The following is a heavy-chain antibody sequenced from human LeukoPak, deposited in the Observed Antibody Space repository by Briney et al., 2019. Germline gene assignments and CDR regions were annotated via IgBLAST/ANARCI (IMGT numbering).Heavy chain of an antibody. V-gene: IGHV4-39*07. D-gene: IGHD2-21*02. CDR3: ATTVTSYYFDY. Sequence: SETLSLTCTVSGGSISSTGYYWGWIRQPPGKGLEWIGSIYYSGSTYYNPSLKSRVTISVDTSKNQFSLKLSSVTAADTAVYYCATTVTSYYFDYWGQGTLVTVSS. CDR2: IYYSGST. J-gene: IGHJ4*02. CDR1: GGSISSTGYY.